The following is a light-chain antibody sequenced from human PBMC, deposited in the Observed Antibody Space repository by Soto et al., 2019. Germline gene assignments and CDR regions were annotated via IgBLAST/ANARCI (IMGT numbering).Light chain of an antibody. Sequence: QSVLTQPASVSGSPGQSITISCTGTSSDVGGFNYVSWYQQRPGNAPKLLIYDVSNRPSGVSDRFSGSKSGNTASLTISGLQAEDEADYYCSSYTTSTTVVFGGGTQLTVL. V-gene: IGLV2-14*01. CDR2: DVS. J-gene: IGLJ3*02. CDR3: SSYTTSTTVV. CDR1: SSDVGGFNY.